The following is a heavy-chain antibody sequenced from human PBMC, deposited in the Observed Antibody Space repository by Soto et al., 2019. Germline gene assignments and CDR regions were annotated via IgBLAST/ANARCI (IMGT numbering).Heavy chain of an antibody. CDR1: GYDFTAYD. Sequence: ASVKVSCKASGYDFTAYDINWVRQASGQGLEWMGWMNPINGATGTARRFQGRVSMTRNTATGTAYLELTSLRSDDTAVYYCGRGPSPRAPAGGTPYYYAMDVWG. D-gene: IGHD6-13*01. J-gene: IGHJ6*02. V-gene: IGHV1-8*02. CDR3: GRGPSPRAPAGGTPYYYAMDV. CDR2: MNPINGAT.